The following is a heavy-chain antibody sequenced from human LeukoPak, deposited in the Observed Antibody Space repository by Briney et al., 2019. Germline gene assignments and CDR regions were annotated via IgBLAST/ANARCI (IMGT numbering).Heavy chain of an antibody. D-gene: IGHD1-1*01. Sequence: GESLKISCKGSAYKFSNYWIAWVRQMPGEDLEWMGIIYPDDSDTGYSPSFQGQVTISADKSINTAYLQRTSLKASDTAIYYCARRDTTYFDYWGQGSLITVSS. J-gene: IGHJ4*02. CDR2: IYPDDSDT. V-gene: IGHV5-51*01. CDR3: ARRDTTYFDY. CDR1: AYKFSNYW.